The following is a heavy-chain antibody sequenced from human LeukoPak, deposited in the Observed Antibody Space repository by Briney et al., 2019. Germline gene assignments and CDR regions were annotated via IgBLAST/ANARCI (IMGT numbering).Heavy chain of an antibody. J-gene: IGHJ4*02. Sequence: GGSLRLSCIASKFTFSDYWLGWVRQAPGKGLEWVANINQDESEKYYVDSVRGRFTISRDNAKNSLYLQMNSLRVEDTAVYYCAKEGRSLQTYWGQGTLVTVSS. CDR2: INQDESEK. D-gene: IGHD5-24*01. V-gene: IGHV3-7*03. CDR1: KFTFSDYW. CDR3: AKEGRSLQTY.